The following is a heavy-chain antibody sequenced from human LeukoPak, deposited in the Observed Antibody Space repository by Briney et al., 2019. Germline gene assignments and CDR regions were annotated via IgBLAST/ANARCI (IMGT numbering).Heavy chain of an antibody. V-gene: IGHV4-59*11. CDR3: ARDSVGAGYFDY. CDR1: GGSISSHY. Sequence: PSETLSLTCTVSGGSISSHYWSWIRQPPGKGLEWIGYIYYSGSTNYNPSLKSRVTISVDTSKNRFSLKLSSVTAADTAVYYCARDSVGAGYFDYWGQGTLVTVSS. J-gene: IGHJ4*02. CDR2: IYYSGST. D-gene: IGHD1-26*01.